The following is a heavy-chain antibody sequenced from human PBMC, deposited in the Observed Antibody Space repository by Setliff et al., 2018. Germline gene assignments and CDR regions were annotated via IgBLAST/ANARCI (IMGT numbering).Heavy chain of an antibody. J-gene: IGHJ6*03. CDR3: ARAGGGSSFMAYYYYYYMDV. Sequence: SETLSLTCTVSGGSISSYYWSWIRQPAGKGLEWIGRIYTSGSTNYNPSLKSRVTTSVDTSKNQFSLKLSSVTAADTAVYYCARAGGGSSFMAYYYYYYMDVWGKGTTVTVSS. D-gene: IGHD6-13*01. CDR1: GGSISSYY. CDR2: IYTSGST. V-gene: IGHV4-4*07.